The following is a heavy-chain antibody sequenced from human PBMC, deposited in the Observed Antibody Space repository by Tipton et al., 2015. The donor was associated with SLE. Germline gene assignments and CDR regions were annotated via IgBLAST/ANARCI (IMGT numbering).Heavy chain of an antibody. CDR2: INHSGST. V-gene: IGHV4-34*01. CDR3: ARTIYYYDSSGYADY. Sequence: TLSLTCAVYGGSFSGYYWSWIRQPPGKGLEWIGGINHSGSTNYNPSLKSRVTISVDTSKNQFSLKLSSVTAADTAVYYCARTIYYYDSSGYADYWGQGTLVTVSS. CDR1: GGSFSGYY. D-gene: IGHD3-22*01. J-gene: IGHJ4*02.